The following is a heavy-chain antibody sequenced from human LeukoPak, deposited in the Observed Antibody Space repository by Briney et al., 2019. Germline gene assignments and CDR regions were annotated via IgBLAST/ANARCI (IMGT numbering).Heavy chain of an antibody. CDR1: GFTFSSYA. V-gene: IGHV3-23*01. D-gene: IGHD2-21*01. Sequence: PGGSLRLSCAASGFTFSSYAMSWVRQAPGKGLEWVSAISGSGGSTYYADSVKGRFTISRDNSKNTLYLQMNSLRAEDTAVYYCAKDQYCGGDCYSDSYWYLDLWGRGTLVTVSS. CDR3: AKDQYCGGDCYSDSYWYLDL. J-gene: IGHJ2*01. CDR2: ISGSGGST.